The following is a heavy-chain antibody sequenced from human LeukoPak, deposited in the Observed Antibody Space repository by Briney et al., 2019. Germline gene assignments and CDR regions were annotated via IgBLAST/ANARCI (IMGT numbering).Heavy chain of an antibody. CDR3: ARLWNSSCYYWTLYYFDY. V-gene: IGHV4-34*01. CDR2: INHSGST. D-gene: IGHD3-22*01. Sequence: PSETLSLTCAVYGGSFSGYYWSWIRQPPGKGLEWIGEINHSGSTNYNPSLKSRVTISVDTSKNQFSLKLSSVTAADTAVYYCARLWNSSCYYWTLYYFDYWGQGTLVTVSS. CDR1: GGSFSGYY. J-gene: IGHJ4*02.